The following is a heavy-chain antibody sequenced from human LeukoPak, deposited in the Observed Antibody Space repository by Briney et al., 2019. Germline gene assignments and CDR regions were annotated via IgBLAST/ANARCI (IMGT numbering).Heavy chain of an antibody. CDR3: ARVLKGRAPFDY. V-gene: IGHV4-4*07. CDR2: IHTSGST. CDR1: GGSISSYY. J-gene: IGHJ4*02. Sequence: MTSETLSLTCTVSGGSISSYYWSWIRQPAGKGLEWIGRIHTSGSTNYNPSLKSRVTMSVDTSKNQFSLKLSSVTAADTAVYYCARVLKGRAPFDYWGQGTLVTVSS.